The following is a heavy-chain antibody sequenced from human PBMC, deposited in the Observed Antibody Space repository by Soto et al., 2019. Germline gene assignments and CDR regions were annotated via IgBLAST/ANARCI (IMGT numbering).Heavy chain of an antibody. V-gene: IGHV6-1*01. CDR2: TYYRSKWYN. CDR1: WDSVSSNSAS. J-gene: IGHJ4*02. CDR3: ARGPYSGSYYAFDY. Sequence: SQTLSLTCAISWDSVSSNSASWNWIRQSPSRGLEWLGRTYYRSKWYNDYAVSVKSRITTNPDTSKNQFSLQLSSVTPEDSAVYYCARGPYSGSYYAFDYWGQGTLVTVSS. D-gene: IGHD1-26*01.